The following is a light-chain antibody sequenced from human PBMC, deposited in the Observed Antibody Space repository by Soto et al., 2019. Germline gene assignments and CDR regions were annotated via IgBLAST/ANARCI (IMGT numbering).Light chain of an antibody. J-gene: IGKJ5*01. CDR1: QSFSSN. CDR3: QQYNHWPPNP. CDR2: GAS. Sequence: RVMTQYTGTLSVSPWEIATRSCSASQSFSSNVAWYQQKPGQAPRLLIYGASTRATGIPARFSGSGSGTEFTLTISSLQSEDFAVYYCQQYNHWPPNPFGQGTRLEIK. V-gene: IGKV3-15*01.